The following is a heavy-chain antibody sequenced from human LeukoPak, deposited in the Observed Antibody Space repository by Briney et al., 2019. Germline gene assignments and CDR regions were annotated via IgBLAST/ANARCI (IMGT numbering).Heavy chain of an antibody. J-gene: IGHJ6*03. CDR1: GFTFSSYW. Sequence: PGGSLRLSCAASGFTFSSYWMSWVRQAPGKGLEWVANIKQDGSEKYYVDSMKGRFTISRDNSKNTLYLQIYSLRAEDTAVYYCARSIWAVPGTLDYYMDVWGKGTTVTISS. CDR2: IKQDGSEK. CDR3: ARSIWAVPGTLDYYMDV. D-gene: IGHD6-19*01. V-gene: IGHV3-7*03.